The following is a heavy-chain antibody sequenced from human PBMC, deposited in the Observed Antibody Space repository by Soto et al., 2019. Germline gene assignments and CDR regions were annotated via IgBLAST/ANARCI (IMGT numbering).Heavy chain of an antibody. CDR3: AKATYYYDSSGYFPFDY. CDR2: ISGSGGST. Sequence: GGSLRLSCAASGFTFSSYAVSWVRQAPGKGLEWVSAISGSGGSTYYADSVKGRFTISRDNSKNTLYLQMNSLRAEDTAVYYCAKATYYYDSSGYFPFDYWGQGTLVTVSS. CDR1: GFTFSSYA. V-gene: IGHV3-23*01. J-gene: IGHJ4*02. D-gene: IGHD3-22*01.